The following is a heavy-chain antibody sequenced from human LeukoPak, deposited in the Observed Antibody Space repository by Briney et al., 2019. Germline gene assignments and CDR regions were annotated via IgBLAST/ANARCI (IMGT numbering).Heavy chain of an antibody. Sequence: ASVKVSGKAAGYTFTGYYMHWVRQAPGQGLEWMGWINPNSGGAKDAQKFQGRVTMTRDTSISTAYMELSRLRYDDTAVYYCARGRGGGSFDIWGQGTMVTVSS. J-gene: IGHJ3*02. V-gene: IGHV1-2*02. D-gene: IGHD2-15*01. CDR1: GYTFTGYY. CDR3: ARGRGGGSFDI. CDR2: INPNSGGA.